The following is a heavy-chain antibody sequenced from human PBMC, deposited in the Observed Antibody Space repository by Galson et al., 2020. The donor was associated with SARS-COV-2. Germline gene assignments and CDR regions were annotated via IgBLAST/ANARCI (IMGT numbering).Heavy chain of an antibody. J-gene: IGHJ4*02. CDR3: ATYYDILTGYPPNYYFDY. V-gene: IGHV1-2*02. CDR2: INPNSGGT. Sequence: ASVKVSCKASGYTFTGYYMHWVRQAPGQGLEWMGWINPNSGGTNYAQKFQGRVTMTRDTSISTAYMELSRLRSDDTAVYYCATYYDILTGYPPNYYFDYWGQGTLVTVSS. CDR1: GYTFTGYY. D-gene: IGHD3-9*01.